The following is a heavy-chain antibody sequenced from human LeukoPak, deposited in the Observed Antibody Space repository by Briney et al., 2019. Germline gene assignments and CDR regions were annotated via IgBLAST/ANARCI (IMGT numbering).Heavy chain of an antibody. CDR2: INTNTGNP. D-gene: IGHD3-22*01. V-gene: IGHV7-4-1*02. Sequence: ASVKVSCKASGYTFTSYAMNWVRQAPGQGLEWMGWINTNTGNPTYAQGFTGRFVFSLDTSVSTAYLQISSLKAEDTAVYYCAREVMWGTMIVVPWFDPWGQGTLVTVSS. CDR1: GYTFTSYA. CDR3: AREVMWGTMIVVPWFDP. J-gene: IGHJ5*02.